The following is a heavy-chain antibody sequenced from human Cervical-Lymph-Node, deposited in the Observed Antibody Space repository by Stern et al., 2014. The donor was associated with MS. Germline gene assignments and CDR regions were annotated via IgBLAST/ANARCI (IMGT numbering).Heavy chain of an antibody. J-gene: IGHJ4*02. CDR1: GFTFSSSS. D-gene: IGHD6-13*01. CDR3: ARDSSSWYAIDY. Sequence: EVQLVESGGGLVKPGGSLRLSCAASGFTFSSSSMNWVRQAPGKGLEWVSSISSSSSYIYYAGSVKGRLIISRENAKNSLYMQMHSLRAEDTAVYSWARDSSSWYAIDYWGQGPLVTVSS. V-gene: IGHV3-21*01. CDR2: ISSSSSYI.